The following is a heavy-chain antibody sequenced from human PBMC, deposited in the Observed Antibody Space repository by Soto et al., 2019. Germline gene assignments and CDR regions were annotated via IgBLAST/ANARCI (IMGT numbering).Heavy chain of an antibody. J-gene: IGHJ4*02. CDR3: TRGPSTDAYLDY. CDR2: IYYSGST. V-gene: IGHV4-59*12. CDR1: GGSISTYY. Sequence: ETLSLTCTVSGGSISTYYWGWIRQPPGKGLEWIGNIYYSGSTNYNPSLKSRVTISIDKANNQFSLNLRSVTAADTAVYYCTRGPSTDAYLDYWGQGTLVTVSS.